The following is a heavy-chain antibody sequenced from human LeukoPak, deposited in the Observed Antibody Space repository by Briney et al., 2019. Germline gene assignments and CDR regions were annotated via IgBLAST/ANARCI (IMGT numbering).Heavy chain of an antibody. D-gene: IGHD1-7*01. CDR2: ISTSSIYI. CDR3: ARGWNSDYFDY. J-gene: IGHJ4*02. CDR1: GFTFSSYG. Sequence: GRSLRLSCAASGFTFSSYGMHWVRQAPGKGLEWVSSISTSSIYIYYADSVKGRFTISRDNAKNSLYLQMNSLRAEDTAVYYCARGWNSDYFDYWGQGTLVTVSS. V-gene: IGHV3-21*01.